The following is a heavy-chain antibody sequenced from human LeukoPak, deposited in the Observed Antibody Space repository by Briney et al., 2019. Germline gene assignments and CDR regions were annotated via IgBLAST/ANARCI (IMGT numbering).Heavy chain of an antibody. D-gene: IGHD4-11*01. V-gene: IGHV3-33*01. CDR2: IWSDGTNR. CDR1: GFIFSHHG. Sequence: GGSLRLSCAASGFIFSHHGMHWVRQAPGKGLEWVAVIWSDGTNRFYADSVKGRFTISRDNSQKTVFLQMNSLRVNDTAMYFCARDAQRGFDDSNSLKYWGHGTLVTVSS. J-gene: IGHJ4*01. CDR3: ARDAQRGFDDSNSLKY.